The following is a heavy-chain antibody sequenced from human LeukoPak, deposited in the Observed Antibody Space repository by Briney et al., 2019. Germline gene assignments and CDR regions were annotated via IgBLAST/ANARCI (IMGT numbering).Heavy chain of an antibody. CDR3: TKDYCGKFCSAV. CDR1: GFTFSAFG. V-gene: IGHV3-23*01. CDR2: ITKSGDST. Sequence: PGGSLRLSCAASGFTFSAFGMNWVRQAPGKGLGWVSTITKSGDSTYYVDSVKGRFTISRDNSKNTLYLQMNSLRAEDTAKYYCTKDYCGKFCSAVWGQGTTVTVSS. J-gene: IGHJ6*02. D-gene: IGHD3-9*01.